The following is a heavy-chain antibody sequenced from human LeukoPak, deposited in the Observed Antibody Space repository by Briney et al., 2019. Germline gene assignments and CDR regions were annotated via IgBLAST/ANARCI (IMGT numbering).Heavy chain of an antibody. J-gene: IGHJ3*02. Sequence: SVKVSCKASGGTFSSYAISWVRQAPGQGLEWMGGIIPIFGTANYAQKFQGRVTITTDESTSTAYMELSSLRSEDTAVYYCARFTIAAATSVQAFDIRGQGTMVTVSS. V-gene: IGHV1-69*05. CDR3: ARFTIAAATSVQAFDI. CDR2: IIPIFGTA. D-gene: IGHD6-13*01. CDR1: GGTFSSYA.